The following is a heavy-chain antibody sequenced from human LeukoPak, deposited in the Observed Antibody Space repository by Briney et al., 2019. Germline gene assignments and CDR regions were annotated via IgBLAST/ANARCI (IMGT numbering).Heavy chain of an antibody. CDR3: ARDHINVNAFDI. Sequence: GGSLRLSRAGSGFIATTNYMSWVRQAPGKGLEWVSVIYSSGSTSYADSVKGRFTIPRDSSKNTVYLQMNSLRAEDTAVYYCARDHINVNAFDIWGQGTMVTVSS. CDR1: GFIATTNY. J-gene: IGHJ3*02. D-gene: IGHD3-16*02. V-gene: IGHV3-53*01. CDR2: IYSSGST.